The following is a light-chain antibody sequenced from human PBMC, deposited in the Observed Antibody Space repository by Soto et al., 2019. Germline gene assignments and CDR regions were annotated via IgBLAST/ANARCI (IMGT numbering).Light chain of an antibody. CDR3: QQYNIYPRT. CDR2: DAS. CDR1: QGTSRW. J-gene: IGKJ1*01. Sequence: DIQMTQSPSSLSGIVGDTVTITCRASQGTSRWMAWYQQKPGKAPRLLLYDASSLESGVPSRFSGSGSETEFTLTISSLQPDDFATYYCQQYNIYPRTFGQGTKVDIK. V-gene: IGKV1-5*01.